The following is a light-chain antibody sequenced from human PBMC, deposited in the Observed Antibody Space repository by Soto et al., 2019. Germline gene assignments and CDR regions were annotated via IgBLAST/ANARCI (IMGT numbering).Light chain of an antibody. CDR1: QSVSSN. CDR2: GAS. CDR3: QHYNSWPRT. V-gene: IGKV3-15*01. J-gene: IGKJ1*01. Sequence: EMVMTQSPATLSVSPGERATLSCRARQSVSSNLAWSQQKPCQAPRLLIYGASTRATGVPARFSGSGSGTEFTLTISSLQSEDFAVYHCQHYNSWPRTFGQGTKVESK.